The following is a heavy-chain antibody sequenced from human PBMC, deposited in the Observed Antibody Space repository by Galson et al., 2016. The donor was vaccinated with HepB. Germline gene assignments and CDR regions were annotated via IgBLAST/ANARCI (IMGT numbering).Heavy chain of an antibody. V-gene: IGHV3-23*01. J-gene: IGHJ4*02. CDR3: ANRASNLYYFDY. Sequence: SLRLSCAASGFTFSSYAMYWVRQAPGKGLEWVSSISDTGRNTYYAVSVKGRFTISRDNSKNTLYLQMNSLRAEDTAVYYCANRASNLYYFDYWGQGTLVTVSS. CDR2: ISDTGRNT. CDR1: GFTFSSYA.